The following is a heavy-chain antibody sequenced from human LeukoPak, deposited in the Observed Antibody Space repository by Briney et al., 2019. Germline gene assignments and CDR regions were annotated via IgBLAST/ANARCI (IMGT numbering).Heavy chain of an antibody. CDR2: IYYNGDT. CDR3: ARTGISCTTTTCYYFDF. V-gene: IGHV4-30-4*01. D-gene: IGHD2-2*01. J-gene: IGHJ4*02. Sequence: SQTLPLTCTVSGGSISNTDYYWSWIRQPPGKGLEWIGYIYYNGDTYYNPSLKSRVTMSVDTSKNHFSLRLTSVTAADTAVYYCARTGISCTTTTCYYFDFWGQGTLVTVSS. CDR1: GGSISNTDYY.